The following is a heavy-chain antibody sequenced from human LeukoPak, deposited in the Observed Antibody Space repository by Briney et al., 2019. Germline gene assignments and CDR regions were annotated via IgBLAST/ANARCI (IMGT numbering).Heavy chain of an antibody. CDR3: ARGLRYCSGGSCYSEDAFDI. Sequence: ASVKVSCKASGYTFTSYGISRVRQAPGQGLEWMGWISAYNGNTDYAQKFQGRVTMTRNTSISTADMELSSLRSEDTAVYYCARGLRYCSGGSCYSEDAFDIWGQGTMVTVSS. J-gene: IGHJ3*02. V-gene: IGHV1-18*01. CDR1: GYTFTSYG. CDR2: ISAYNGNT. D-gene: IGHD2-15*01.